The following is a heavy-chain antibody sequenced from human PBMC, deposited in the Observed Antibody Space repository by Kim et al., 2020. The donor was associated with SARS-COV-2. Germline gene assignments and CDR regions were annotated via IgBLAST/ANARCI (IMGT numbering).Heavy chain of an antibody. D-gene: IGHD2-2*01. CDR3: ARGGGPAGGRYGMDV. V-gene: IGHV4-34*01. J-gene: IGHJ6*02. Sequence: PSLKSRVTISVDTSKNQFSLKLSSVTAADTAVYYCARGGGPAGGRYGMDVWGQGTTVTVSS.